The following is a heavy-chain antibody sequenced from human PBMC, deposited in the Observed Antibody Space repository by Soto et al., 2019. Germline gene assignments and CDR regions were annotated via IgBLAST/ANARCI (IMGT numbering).Heavy chain of an antibody. Sequence: PSETLSLTCTVSGGSISSYYWTWIRQPPGKGLEWIGYISDSGSTNYNPSLKSRVTISVDTSKNQFSLRLSSVTAADTAVYYCARSPLRCCSGGSCYPCYFDFWGQGTLVTVSS. J-gene: IGHJ4*02. CDR3: ARSPLRCCSGGSCYPCYFDF. CDR2: ISDSGST. CDR1: GGSISSYY. D-gene: IGHD2-15*01. V-gene: IGHV4-59*01.